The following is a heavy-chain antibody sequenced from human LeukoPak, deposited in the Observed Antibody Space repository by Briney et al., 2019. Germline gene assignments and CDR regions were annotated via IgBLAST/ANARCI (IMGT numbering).Heavy chain of an antibody. CDR1: GGSISSGSYY. V-gene: IGHV4-39*07. CDR3: ARGRSCSSTSCYRQNWFDP. D-gene: IGHD2-2*01. J-gene: IGHJ5*02. Sequence: SETLSLTCTVSGGSISSGSYYWAWIRQPPGKGLEWIGTIYYSGSTYYNPSLKSRVTISVDTSKNQFSLKLSSVTAADTAVYYCARGRSCSSTSCYRQNWFDPWGQGTLVTVSS. CDR2: IYYSGST.